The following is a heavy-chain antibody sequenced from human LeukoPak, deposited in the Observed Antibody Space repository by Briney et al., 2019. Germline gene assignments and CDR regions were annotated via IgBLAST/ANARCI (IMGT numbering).Heavy chain of an antibody. CDR3: VRVKGGSSWYTAYYMDV. CDR1: GFTVSSNY. Sequence: GGSLRLSCAASGFTVSSNYMSWVRQAPGKGLEWVSVIYSGGSTYYADSVKGRFTISRDNSKNTLYLQMNSLRAEDTAVYYCVRVKGGSSWYTAYYMDVWGKGTTVTVSS. V-gene: IGHV3-53*01. CDR2: IYSGGST. D-gene: IGHD6-13*01. J-gene: IGHJ6*03.